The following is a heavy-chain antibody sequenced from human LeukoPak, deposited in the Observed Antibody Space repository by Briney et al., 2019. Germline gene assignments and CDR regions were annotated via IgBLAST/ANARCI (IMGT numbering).Heavy chain of an antibody. V-gene: IGHV3-66*01. Sequence: GGSLRLSCAASGFTVSSNYMSWVRQAPGKGLEWDSVIYSGGSTYYADSVKGRFTISRDNSKNTLYLQMNSLRAEDTAVYYCARESVDYYYYYYGVDVWGQGTTVTVSS. J-gene: IGHJ6*02. CDR2: IYSGGST. D-gene: IGHD2-15*01. CDR3: ARESVDYYYYYYGVDV. CDR1: GFTVSSNY.